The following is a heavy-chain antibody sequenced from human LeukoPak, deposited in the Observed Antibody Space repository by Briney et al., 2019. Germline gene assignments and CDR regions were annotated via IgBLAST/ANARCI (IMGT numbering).Heavy chain of an antibody. Sequence: GGSLRLSCAASGFTFSSYSMNWVRRAPGKGLEWVSSISSSSSYIYYADSVKGRFTISRDNAKNSLYLQMNSLRAEDTAVYYCARDSELANFDYWGQGTLVTVSS. CDR3: ARDSELANFDY. CDR1: GFTFSSYS. D-gene: IGHD6-6*01. CDR2: ISSSSSYI. V-gene: IGHV3-21*01. J-gene: IGHJ4*02.